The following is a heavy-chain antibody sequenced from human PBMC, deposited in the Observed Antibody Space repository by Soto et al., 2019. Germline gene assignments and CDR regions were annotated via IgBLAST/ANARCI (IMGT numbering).Heavy chain of an antibody. D-gene: IGHD4-17*01. V-gene: IGHV3-13*01. J-gene: IGHJ4*02. CDR3: ARGVEIATVTQTWRGYYFDY. CDR1: GFTFSSYD. CDR2: IGTAGDT. Sequence: PGGSLRLSCAASGFTFSSYDMHWVRQATGKGLEWVSAIGTAGDTYYPGSVKGRFTISRENAKNSLYLQMNSLRDEDTAVYYCARGVEIATVTQTWRGYYFDYWGQGTLVTVSS.